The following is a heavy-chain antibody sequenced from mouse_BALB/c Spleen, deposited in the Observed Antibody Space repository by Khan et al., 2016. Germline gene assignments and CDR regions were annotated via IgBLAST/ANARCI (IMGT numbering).Heavy chain of an antibody. CDR3: ASAVVADFDY. Sequence: VQLQQSGAELVKPGASVKLSCTASGFNIKDTYMHWVKQRPEQGLEWIGRIDPANGNTKYDPKFQGKATITADTSSNTAYLQLSSLTSEDTAGYYWASAVVADFDYWGQGTTLTVSS. CDR1: GFNIKDTY. V-gene: IGHV14-3*02. J-gene: IGHJ2*01. D-gene: IGHD1-1*01. CDR2: IDPANGNT.